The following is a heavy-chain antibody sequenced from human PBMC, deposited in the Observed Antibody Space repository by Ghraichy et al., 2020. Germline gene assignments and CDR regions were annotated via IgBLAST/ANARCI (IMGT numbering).Heavy chain of an antibody. CDR1: GFTFSSYA. V-gene: IGHV3-23*01. CDR3: AKVPLQITMVRGVITD. Sequence: GGSLRLSCAASGFTFSSYAMSWVRQAPGKGLEWVSAISGSGGSTYYADSVKGRFTISRDNSKNTLYLQMNSLRAEDTAVYYCAKVPLQITMVRGVITDWGQGTLVTVSS. CDR2: ISGSGGST. D-gene: IGHD3-10*01. J-gene: IGHJ4*02.